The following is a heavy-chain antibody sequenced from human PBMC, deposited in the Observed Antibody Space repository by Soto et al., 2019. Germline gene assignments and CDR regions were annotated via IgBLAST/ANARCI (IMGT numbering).Heavy chain of an antibody. J-gene: IGHJ4*02. D-gene: IGHD2-8*01. CDR3: AARPSLMYYFDY. CDR1: GYTITELS. V-gene: IGHV1-24*01. Sequence: ASVKVSCKVSGYTITELSMHWVRQAPGKGLEWMGGFDPEDGETIYAQKFQGRVTMTEDTSTDTAYMELSSLRSEDTAVYYCAARPSLMYYFDYWGQGTLVTVSS. CDR2: FDPEDGET.